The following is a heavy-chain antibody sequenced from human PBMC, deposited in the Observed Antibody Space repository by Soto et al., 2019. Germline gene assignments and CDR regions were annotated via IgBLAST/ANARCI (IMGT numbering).Heavy chain of an antibody. CDR1: GYTFTSYA. CDR3: ARDLGGWPDY. Sequence: QVQLVQSGAEVKKPGASVKVSCKASGYTFTSYAMHWVRQAPGQRLEWMGWINAGNGNTKYSQKFQGRVTITRDTXAXXXXXXXXXXXXXXXXVYYXARDLGGWPDYWGQGTLVTVSS. D-gene: IGHD3-10*01. CDR2: INAGNGNT. V-gene: IGHV1-3*01. J-gene: IGHJ4*02.